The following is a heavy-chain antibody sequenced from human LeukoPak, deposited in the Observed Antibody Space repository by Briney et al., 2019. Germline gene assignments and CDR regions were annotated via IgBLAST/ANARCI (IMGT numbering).Heavy chain of an antibody. CDR3: ATGGPRAIEY. CDR2: ISRSGSTI. J-gene: IGHJ4*02. CDR1: GFDFSSYA. Sequence: GGSLRLSCAASGFDFSSYAMNWVRQAPGKGLEWVSYISRSGSTIYYAGSVKGRFTISRDNAKNSLYLQMNSLRAEDTAVYYCATGGPRAIEYWGQGTLVTVSS. V-gene: IGHV3-48*03. D-gene: IGHD5-12*01.